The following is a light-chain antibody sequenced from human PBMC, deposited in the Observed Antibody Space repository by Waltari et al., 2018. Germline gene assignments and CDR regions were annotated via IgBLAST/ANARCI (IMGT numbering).Light chain of an antibody. Sequence: EIVLTQPPGTAPLSPGARAPPSCRASQSVGSSSLAWYQQKPGQAPRLVIYRASRRATGIPDRFSGSGYGTDFSLTISRMEPEDFAVYYCQQHGTLPATFGQGTKVEIK. CDR2: RAS. CDR1: QSVGSSS. V-gene: IGKV3-20*01. J-gene: IGKJ1*01. CDR3: QQHGTLPAT.